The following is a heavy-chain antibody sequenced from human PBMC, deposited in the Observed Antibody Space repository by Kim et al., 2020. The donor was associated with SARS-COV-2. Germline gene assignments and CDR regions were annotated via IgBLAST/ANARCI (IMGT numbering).Heavy chain of an antibody. CDR1: GFTFSSYA. CDR2: ISGSGGST. CDR3: ANLQEGPFGVVISPSTNDY. D-gene: IGHD3-3*01. J-gene: IGHJ4*02. V-gene: IGHV3-23*01. Sequence: GGSLRLSCAASGFTFSSYAMSWVRQAPGKGLEWVSAISGSGGSTYYADSVKGRFTISRDNSKNTLYLQMNSLRAEDTAVYYCANLQEGPFGVVISPSTNDYWGQGTLVTVSS.